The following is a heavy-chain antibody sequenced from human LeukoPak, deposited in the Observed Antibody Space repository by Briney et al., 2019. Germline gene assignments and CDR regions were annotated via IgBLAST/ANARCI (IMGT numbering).Heavy chain of an antibody. CDR1: GFTFTNYW. V-gene: IGHV3-74*01. Sequence: PGGSQRLSCAASGFTFTNYWMHWVRQAPGKGLVWVSHINTDGSSTNYADSVKGRFTISRDNAKNTLYLQMSSLRAEDTAVYYCARDPGAYFDYWGQGTLVTVSS. CDR3: ARDPGAYFDY. J-gene: IGHJ4*02. CDR2: INTDGSST. D-gene: IGHD3-16*01.